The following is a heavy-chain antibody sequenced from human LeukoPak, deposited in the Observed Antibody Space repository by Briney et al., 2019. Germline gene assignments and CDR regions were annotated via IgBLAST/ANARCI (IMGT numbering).Heavy chain of an antibody. V-gene: IGHV4-59*08. CDR2: VFYSGGT. CDR3: ARVPRIETGATGDWFDP. Sequence: SETLSLTCTVSGGSITGYYWSWIRQPPGKGLEWIGYVFYSGGTLYNPSLKSRVAISVDTSKTQFSLKLTSVTAADTAVYYCARVPRIETGATGDWFDPWGQGTVVTVSS. CDR1: GGSITGYY. D-gene: IGHD2/OR15-2a*01. J-gene: IGHJ5*02.